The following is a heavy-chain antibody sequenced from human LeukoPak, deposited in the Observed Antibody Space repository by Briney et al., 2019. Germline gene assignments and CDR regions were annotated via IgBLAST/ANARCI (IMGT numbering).Heavy chain of an antibody. CDR2: IYYSGST. V-gene: IGHV4-39*07. CDR1: GGSISSSSYY. CDR3: VTAPHSYYDSSGSQR. Sequence: PSETLSLTCTVSGGSISSSSYYWGWIRQPPGTGLEWIGSIYYSGSTYYNPSLKSRVTISVDTSKNQFSLKLSSVTAADTAVYYCVTAPHSYYDSSGSQRWGQGTLVTVSS. J-gene: IGHJ4*02. D-gene: IGHD3-22*01.